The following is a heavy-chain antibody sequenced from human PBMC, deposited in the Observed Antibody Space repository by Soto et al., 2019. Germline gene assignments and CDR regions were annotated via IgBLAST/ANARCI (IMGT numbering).Heavy chain of an antibody. CDR3: TRDASRDSSARGWFDP. CDR1: GFTFRSFT. D-gene: IGHD6-13*01. Sequence: LILSCAASGFTFRSFTINWVRQAPGKGLEWLSTISSNSAYIYYRDALRCRFTISRDNAKNSLHLQMNSLRAEDTAVYYYTRDASRDSSARGWFDPWGPGTLVTVSS. J-gene: IGHJ5*02. V-gene: IGHV3-21*01. CDR2: ISSNSAYI.